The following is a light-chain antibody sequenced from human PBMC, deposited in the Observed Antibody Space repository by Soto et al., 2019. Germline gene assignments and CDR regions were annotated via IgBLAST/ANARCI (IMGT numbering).Light chain of an antibody. Sequence: QSVLTQPPSVSGAPGQRVTISCTESSSNIGAGYDVNWYQQLPGTAPKLLIYGNSNRPSGVPDRFSGSKSGTSASLAITGLQAEDEADYYCQSYDSSLSGWVFGGGTKLTVL. V-gene: IGLV1-40*01. CDR2: GNS. CDR1: SSNIGAGYD. J-gene: IGLJ3*02. CDR3: QSYDSSLSGWV.